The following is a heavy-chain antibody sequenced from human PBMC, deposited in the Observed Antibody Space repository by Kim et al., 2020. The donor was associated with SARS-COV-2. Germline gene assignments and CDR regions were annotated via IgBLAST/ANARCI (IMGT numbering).Heavy chain of an antibody. J-gene: IGHJ4*02. V-gene: IGHV4-4*02. Sequence: SETLSLTCAVSGGSISSSNWWSWVRQPPGKGLEWIGEIYHSGSTNYNPSLKSRVTISVDKSKNQFSLKLSSVTAADTAVYYCASQTYGSGSYPNWGQGTLGTVSS. CDR3: ASQTYGSGSYPN. CDR2: IYHSGST. CDR1: GGSISSSNW. D-gene: IGHD3-10*01.